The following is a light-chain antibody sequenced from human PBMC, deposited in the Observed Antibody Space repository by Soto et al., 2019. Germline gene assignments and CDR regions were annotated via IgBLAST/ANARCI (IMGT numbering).Light chain of an antibody. J-gene: IGLJ1*01. CDR3: LLSYNGPYV. CDR2: DTT. V-gene: IGLV7-46*01. CDR1: TGAVTNGHY. Sequence: QAVVTQERSLTVSPGGTVTLTCGSSTGAVTNGHYPYWFQQKPGQAPRTLIYDTTNRHSWTPARFSGSLLGGKAALTLSGAQTEDEDEYYCLLSYNGPYVFGTRTKVTVL.